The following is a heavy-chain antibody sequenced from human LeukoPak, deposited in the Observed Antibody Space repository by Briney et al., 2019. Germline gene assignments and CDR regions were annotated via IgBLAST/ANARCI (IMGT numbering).Heavy chain of an antibody. D-gene: IGHD3-10*01. CDR2: INHTGET. CDR1: GVSFNGYY. Sequence: SETLSLTCAVYGVSFNGYYWSWIRQPPGKGLEWIGEINHTGETNYNPSLKSRVTISVDTSKNQFSLKLSSVTAADTAVYYCARRNLWFGELPWWGQGALVTVSS. V-gene: IGHV4-34*01. J-gene: IGHJ4*02. CDR3: ARRNLWFGELPW.